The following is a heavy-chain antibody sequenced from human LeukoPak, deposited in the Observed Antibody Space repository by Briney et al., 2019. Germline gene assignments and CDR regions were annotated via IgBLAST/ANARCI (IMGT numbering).Heavy chain of an antibody. CDR3: ARGAVAPLSP. CDR2: INHSGST. V-gene: IGHV4-34*01. J-gene: IGHJ5*02. D-gene: IGHD2-21*01. CDR1: GGSFSGYY. Sequence: SETLSLTCAVYGGSFSGYYWSWIRQPPGKGLEWIGEINHSGSTNYNPSLKSRVTISEDTSKNQFSLKLSSVTAADTAVYYCARGAVAPLSPWGQGTLVTVSS.